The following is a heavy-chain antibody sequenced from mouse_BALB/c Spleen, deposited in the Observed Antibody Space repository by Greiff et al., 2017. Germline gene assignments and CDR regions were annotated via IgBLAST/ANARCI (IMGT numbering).Heavy chain of an antibody. CDR1: GYTFSSYW. Sequence: QVQLKQSGAELVKPGASVKISCKASGYTFSSYWIEWVKQRPGHGLEWIGEILPGSGSTNYNEKFKGKATFTADTSSNTAYMQLSSLTSEDSAVYYCTRSDIHYYGYRFAYWGQGTLVTVSA. J-gene: IGHJ3*01. V-gene: IGHV1-9*01. CDR2: ILPGSGST. D-gene: IGHD1-2*01. CDR3: TRSDIHYYGYRFAY.